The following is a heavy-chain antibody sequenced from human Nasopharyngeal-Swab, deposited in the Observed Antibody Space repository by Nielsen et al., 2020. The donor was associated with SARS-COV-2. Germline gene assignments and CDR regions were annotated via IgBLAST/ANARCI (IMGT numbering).Heavy chain of an antibody. CDR1: GFTFNNYW. CDR2: VNSDGGRP. CDR3: ARASLAAAGTQDF. D-gene: IGHD6-13*01. J-gene: IGHJ4*02. V-gene: IGHV3-74*01. Sequence: GESLKISCAASGFTFNNYWMHWVRQAPGKGLEWVARVNSDGGRPSYADSVKGRVTLSRDNAKNTLFLQMHSLRAEDTAVYYCARASLAAAGTQDFWGQGTLVTVSS.